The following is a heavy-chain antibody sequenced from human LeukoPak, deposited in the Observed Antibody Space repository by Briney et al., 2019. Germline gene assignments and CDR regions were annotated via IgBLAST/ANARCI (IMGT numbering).Heavy chain of an antibody. D-gene: IGHD1-26*01. J-gene: IGHJ5*02. Sequence: ASVKVSCKTSGYTFTGYYMHWVRQAPGQGLEWMGWINPNSGGTNYARKLQGRVTMTTDTSTSTAYMELRSLRSDDTAVYYCARDTGIVREDWFDPWGQGTLVTVSS. CDR3: ARDTGIVREDWFDP. CDR1: GYTFTGYY. V-gene: IGHV1-2*02. CDR2: INPNSGGT.